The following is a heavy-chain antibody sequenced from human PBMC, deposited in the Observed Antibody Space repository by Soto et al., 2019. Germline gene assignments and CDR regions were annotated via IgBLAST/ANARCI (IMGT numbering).Heavy chain of an antibody. CDR1: GYTFTSYD. CDR2: MNPNSGNT. Sequence: ASVKVSCKASGYTFTSYDINWVRQATGQGLERMGWMNPNSGNTGYAQKLQGRVTMTRNTSISTAYMELSSLRSEDTAVYYCARFGRTGTTDYYYYMDVWGKGTTVTVSS. CDR3: ARFGRTGTTDYYYYMDV. D-gene: IGHD1-7*01. V-gene: IGHV1-8*01. J-gene: IGHJ6*03.